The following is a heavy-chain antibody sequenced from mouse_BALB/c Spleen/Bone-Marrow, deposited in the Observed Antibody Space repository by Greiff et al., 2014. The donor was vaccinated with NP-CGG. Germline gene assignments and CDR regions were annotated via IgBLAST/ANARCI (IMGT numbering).Heavy chain of an antibody. D-gene: IGHD2-4*01. CDR1: GFIFSNYG. J-gene: IGHJ3*01. Sequence: EVNLVESGGGLVKSGGSLKLSCAASGFIFSNYGMSWVRQTPEKRLEWVATISGGGSYTFYSDSVKGRFTISRDNAKNNLYLQLSNLRSEDTALYYCARHAYYDQTEVSFVYWGQGTLVTVSA. CDR3: ARHAYYDQTEVSFVY. CDR2: ISGGGSYT. V-gene: IGHV5-9-2*01.